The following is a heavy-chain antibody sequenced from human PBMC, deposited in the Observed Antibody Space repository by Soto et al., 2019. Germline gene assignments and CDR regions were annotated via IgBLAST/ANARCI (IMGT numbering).Heavy chain of an antibody. D-gene: IGHD2-8*01. V-gene: IGHV4-38-2*02. Sequence: TSETLSLTCAVSGYSISSGYYWGWIRQPPGKGLEWIGSIYQSGSTYYNPSLKSRVTISVDTSKNQFSLKLSSVTAADTAVYYCARDGYCTNGVCYGGGGPFDYWGQGTLVTVSS. J-gene: IGHJ4*02. CDR1: GYSISSGYY. CDR3: ARDGYCTNGVCYGGGGPFDY. CDR2: IYQSGST.